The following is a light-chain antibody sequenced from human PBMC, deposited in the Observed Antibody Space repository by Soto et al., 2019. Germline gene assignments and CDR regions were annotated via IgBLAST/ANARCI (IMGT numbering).Light chain of an antibody. CDR1: SSDVGGYDY. J-gene: IGLJ1*01. CDR3: SSYSISTAYL. CDR2: EVS. V-gene: IGLV2-14*01. Sequence: QSALTQPACVSGSPGQSSTISCTGTSSDVGGYDYVSWYQLHPGKAPKLMVFEVSNRPSGVSYRFSGSKSGNTASLTISGLQAEDEADYFCSSYSISTAYLFGTGTKVTVL.